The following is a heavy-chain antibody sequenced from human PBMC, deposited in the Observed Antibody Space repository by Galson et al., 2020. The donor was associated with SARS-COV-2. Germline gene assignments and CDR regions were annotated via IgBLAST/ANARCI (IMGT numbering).Heavy chain of an antibody. V-gene: IGHV3-23*01. D-gene: IGHD3-22*01. Sequence: GGSLRLSCAASGFTFSSYAMTWVRQAPGKGLEWVSAISGSGAITYYADSAKGRFTISRDNSKNTLYLQMNSLRVEDTAVYFCAKEIGYYDSSGYYSDYWGQGTLVTVSS. J-gene: IGHJ4*02. CDR3: AKEIGYYDSSGYYSDY. CDR2: ISGSGAIT. CDR1: GFTFSSYA.